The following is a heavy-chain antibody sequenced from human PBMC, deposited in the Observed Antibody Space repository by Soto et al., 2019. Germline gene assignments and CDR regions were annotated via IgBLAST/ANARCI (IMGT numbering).Heavy chain of an antibody. Sequence: ASVKVSCRASCYTFTSYGISWVRQAPVQGLEWMGWISAYNGNTNYAQKLQGRVTMTTDTSTSTAYMELRSLRSDDTAVYYCARDEAVGAFRVAFDIWGQGTMVTVSS. J-gene: IGHJ3*02. V-gene: IGHV1-18*01. D-gene: IGHD1-26*01. CDR2: ISAYNGNT. CDR1: CYTFTSYG. CDR3: ARDEAVGAFRVAFDI.